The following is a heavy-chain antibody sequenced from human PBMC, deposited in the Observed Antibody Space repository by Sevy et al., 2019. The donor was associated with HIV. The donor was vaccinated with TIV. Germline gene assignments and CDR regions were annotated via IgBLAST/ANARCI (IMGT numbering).Heavy chain of an antibody. D-gene: IGHD3-3*01. Sequence: SETLSLTCTVYSGSFSDFYWNWIRQSPGKGLEWIGEISHREVTNYNPSLKSRCTISADASNRQFSLKLTSVTAADTAVYYCVRFDSKIKIFGVPRGAYWGPGTLVTVFS. CDR3: VRFDSKIKIFGVPRGAY. CDR2: ISHREVT. J-gene: IGHJ4*01. CDR1: SGSFSDFY. V-gene: IGHV4-34*01.